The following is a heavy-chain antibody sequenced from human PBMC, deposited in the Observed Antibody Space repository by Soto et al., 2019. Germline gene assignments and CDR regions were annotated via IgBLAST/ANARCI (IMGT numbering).Heavy chain of an antibody. CDR1: GGYF. V-gene: IGHV4-31*02. CDR3: ARALSLTGPNFDY. J-gene: IGHJ4*02. D-gene: IGHD3-9*01. CDR2: IYYSGST. Sequence: GGYFGCWLRQHPGKGLEWIGYIYYSGSTYYNPSLKSRVTISVDTSKNQFSLKLSSVTAADTAVYYCARALSLTGPNFDYWGQGTLVTVSS.